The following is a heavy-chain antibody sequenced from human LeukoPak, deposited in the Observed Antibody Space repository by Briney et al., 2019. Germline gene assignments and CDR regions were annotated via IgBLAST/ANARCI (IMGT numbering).Heavy chain of an antibody. CDR3: AKDEEQLVHYFDY. CDR1: GFTFSSYA. Sequence: PGGSLRLSCAASGFTFSSYAMSWVRQAPGKGLEGVSAISGSGGSTYYADYVKGRFTISRDNSKNTTYLQMNSLRAEDTAVYYCAKDEEQLVHYFDYWGQGTLVTVSS. CDR2: ISGSGGST. V-gene: IGHV3-23*01. D-gene: IGHD6-6*01. J-gene: IGHJ4*02.